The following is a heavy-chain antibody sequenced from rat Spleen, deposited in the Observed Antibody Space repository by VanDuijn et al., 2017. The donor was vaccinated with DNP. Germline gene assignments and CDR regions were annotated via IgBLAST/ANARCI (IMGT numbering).Heavy chain of an antibody. D-gene: IGHD1-2*01. CDR1: GFTFSDYN. V-gene: IGHV5-7*01. Sequence: EVQLVESGGGLVQPGRSLKLSCAASGFTFSDYNMAWVRQAPKEGLEWVATISYDGDSTYYRDSVRGRFTISRDNAENTVYLQMSSLRSEDTATYYCASWAPIAPLSTSNYWGQGVMVTVSS. J-gene: IGHJ2*01. CDR2: ISYDGDST. CDR3: ASWAPIAPLSTSNY.